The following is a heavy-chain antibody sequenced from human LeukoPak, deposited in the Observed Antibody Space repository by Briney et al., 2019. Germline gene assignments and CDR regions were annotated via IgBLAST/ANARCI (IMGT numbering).Heavy chain of an antibody. D-gene: IGHD3-22*01. Sequence: SVKVSCKASGGTFSSYAISRVRQAPGQGLEWMGGIIPIFGTANYAQKFQGRVTITTDESTSTAYMELSSLRSEDTAVYYCARAYYYDSSGYYYFDYWGQGTLVTVSS. CDR2: IIPIFGTA. CDR3: ARAYYYDSSGYYYFDY. J-gene: IGHJ4*02. V-gene: IGHV1-69*05. CDR1: GGTFSSYA.